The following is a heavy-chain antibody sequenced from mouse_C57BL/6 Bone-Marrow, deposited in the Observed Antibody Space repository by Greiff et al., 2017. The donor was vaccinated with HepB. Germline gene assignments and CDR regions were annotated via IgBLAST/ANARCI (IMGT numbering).Heavy chain of an antibody. D-gene: IGHD4-1*01. V-gene: IGHV7-1*01. CDR2: SRNKANDYTT. CDR1: GFTFSDFY. Sequence: EVKLVESGGGLVQSGRSLRLSCATSGFTFSDFYMEWVRQAPGKGLEWIAASRNKANDYTTEYSASVKGRFIVSRDTSQSILYLQMNALRAEDTAIYYCARDPGTGAMDYWGQGTSVTVSS. J-gene: IGHJ4*01. CDR3: ARDPGTGAMDY.